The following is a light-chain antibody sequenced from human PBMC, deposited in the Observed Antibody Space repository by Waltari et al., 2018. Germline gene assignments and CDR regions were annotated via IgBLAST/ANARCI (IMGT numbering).Light chain of an antibody. CDR2: KAS. Sequence: DIQMTQSPSTLSTSVGDRVTITCRASQSISNWLAWYQQKPGKAPKVLIYKASSLQSGVASRFSGSGSGTECTLTISSLQPDDFATYYCQHYNSYSVTFGPGTKVDI. CDR1: QSISNW. J-gene: IGKJ3*01. CDR3: QHYNSYSVT. V-gene: IGKV1-5*03.